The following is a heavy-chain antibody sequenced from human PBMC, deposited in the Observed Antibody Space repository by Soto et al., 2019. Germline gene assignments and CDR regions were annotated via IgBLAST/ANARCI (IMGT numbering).Heavy chain of an antibody. CDR2: LGVRGGSA. CDR3: VKDLGGSHSRFDY. J-gene: IGHJ4*02. V-gene: IGHV3-23*01. CDR1: GFTFSFYA. D-gene: IGHD3-16*01. Sequence: EVQLLESGGGWVQPGGSLRLSCEASGFTFSFYAFCWVRQAPGKGLEWVSSLGVRGGSAFYIDSVKGRFAVSRDDSKNTLYLQMNSLRAEDTAIYYGVKDLGGSHSRFDYWGQGTLVTVSS.